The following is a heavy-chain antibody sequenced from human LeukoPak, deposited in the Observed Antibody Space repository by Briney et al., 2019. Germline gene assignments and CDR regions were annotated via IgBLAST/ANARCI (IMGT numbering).Heavy chain of an antibody. CDR2: ISASGGRT. D-gene: IGHD3-10*01. CDR1: EIILSDYA. V-gene: IGHV3-23*01. Sequence: GGSLRLSCAASEIILSDYAMFWVRQAPGEGLEWVSGISASGGRTYYADSVKGRFTITRDNSKNTQYLQMNSLRAEDTAVYYCAKGSGSDDPLGMDVWGQGTTVTVSS. J-gene: IGHJ6*02. CDR3: AKGSGSDDPLGMDV.